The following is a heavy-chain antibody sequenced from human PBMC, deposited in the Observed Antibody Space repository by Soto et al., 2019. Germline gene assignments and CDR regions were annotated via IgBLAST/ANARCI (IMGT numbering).Heavy chain of an antibody. CDR3: ARHGVRGFDYYYGMDV. D-gene: IGHD3-10*01. J-gene: IGHJ6*02. CDR2: IYPGDSDT. Sequence: GESLKISCKGSGYSFTSYWIGWVRQMPGKGLEWMGIIYPGDSDTRYSPSLQGQVTISADKSISTACLQWSSLKASDTAMYYCARHGVRGFDYYYGMDVWGQGTTVTVSS. CDR1: GYSFTSYW. V-gene: IGHV5-51*01.